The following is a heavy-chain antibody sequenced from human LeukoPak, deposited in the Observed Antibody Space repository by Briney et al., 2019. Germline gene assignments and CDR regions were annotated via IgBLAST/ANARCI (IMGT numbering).Heavy chain of an antibody. CDR3: TRRPYSSSWYYFDY. Sequence: GGSLKLSCAASGFTFSSYSMNWVRQAPGKGLEWVSSISSSSSYIHYADSVKGRFTISRDDAKNSLYLQMSSLRVEDTAVYYCTRRPYSSSWYYFDYWGQGTLVTVSS. CDR2: ISSSSSYI. CDR1: GFTFSSYS. J-gene: IGHJ4*02. D-gene: IGHD6-13*01. V-gene: IGHV3-21*06.